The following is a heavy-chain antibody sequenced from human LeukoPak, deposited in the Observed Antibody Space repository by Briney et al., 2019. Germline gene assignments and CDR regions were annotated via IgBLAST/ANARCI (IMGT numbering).Heavy chain of an antibody. CDR3: AGGGGYLIEK. V-gene: IGHV3-7*03. Sequence: GGSLRLSCVASGFNFGGHWMNWVRQAPGKGLEWVANIKQDGSEKFYVDSVRGRFTISRDNAKNSLYLQMGSLSAEDTALYYCAGGGGYLIEKWGQGTPVTVSS. J-gene: IGHJ4*02. CDR1: GFNFGGHW. CDR2: IKQDGSEK. D-gene: IGHD2-15*01.